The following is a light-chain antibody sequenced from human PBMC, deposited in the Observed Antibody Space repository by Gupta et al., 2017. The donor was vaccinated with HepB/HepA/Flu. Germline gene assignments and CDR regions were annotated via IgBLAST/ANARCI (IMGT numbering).Light chain of an antibody. J-gene: IGLJ3*02. CDR1: KLGDKY. CDR2: QDN. Sequence: SSELTQPPSVSVSPGQTASITCSGDKLGDKYACWYQQKPGQSPVMGIYQDNKRPSGIPERVSGSNYGNTVTMTISGTQAMDESDYYCREWERSIWVFGGGTKLTVL. CDR3: REWERSIWV. V-gene: IGLV3-1*01.